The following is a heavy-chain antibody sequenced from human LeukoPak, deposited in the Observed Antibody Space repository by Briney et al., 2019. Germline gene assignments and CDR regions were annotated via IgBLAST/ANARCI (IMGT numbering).Heavy chain of an antibody. Sequence: GGSLRLSCAASGFTFSSYGMHWVRQAPGKGLEWVAVIWYDGSNKYYADSVKGRFTISRDNSKNSLYLQMNSLRAEDTAVYYCASVGFRPPNRLYWGQGTLVTVSS. V-gene: IGHV3-33*01. CDR2: IWYDGSNK. J-gene: IGHJ4*02. D-gene: IGHD2/OR15-2a*01. CDR3: ASVGFRPPNRLY. CDR1: GFTFSSYG.